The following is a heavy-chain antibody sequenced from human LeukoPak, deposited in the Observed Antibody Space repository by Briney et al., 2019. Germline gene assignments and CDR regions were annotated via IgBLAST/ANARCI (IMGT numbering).Heavy chain of an antibody. CDR3: AKDRRSGYGQGDY. CDR2: ISYDGSNK. CDR1: GFTFSSYG. Sequence: GGSLRLSCAASGFTFSSYGMHWVRQAPGKGLEWVAVISYDGSNKYYADSVKGRFTISRDNSKNTLYLQMNSLRAEDTAVYYCAKDRRSGYGQGDYWGQGTLVTVSS. D-gene: IGHD5-12*01. V-gene: IGHV3-30*18. J-gene: IGHJ4*02.